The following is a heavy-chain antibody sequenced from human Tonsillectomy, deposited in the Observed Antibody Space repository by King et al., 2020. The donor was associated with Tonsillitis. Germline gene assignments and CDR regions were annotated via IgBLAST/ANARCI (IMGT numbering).Heavy chain of an antibody. Sequence: VQLQQWGAGLLKPSETLSLTCAVYGGSFSGYYWSWIRQPPGKGLEWIGEINHSGSTNYNPSLKSRVTISVDTSKNQFSLKLSSVIDADTAVYYCSISGYSSSWYLFLGKDQTTNWFDPWGQGTLVTVSS. D-gene: IGHD6-13*01. CDR3: SISGYSSSWYLFLGKDQTTNWFDP. V-gene: IGHV4-34*01. CDR2: INHSGST. J-gene: IGHJ5*02. CDR1: GGSFSGYY.